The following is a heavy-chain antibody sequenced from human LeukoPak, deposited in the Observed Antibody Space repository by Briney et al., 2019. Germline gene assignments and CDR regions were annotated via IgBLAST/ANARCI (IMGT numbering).Heavy chain of an antibody. V-gene: IGHV4-4*09. CDR2: IYTSGST. D-gene: IGHD5-24*01. J-gene: IGHJ4*02. CDR1: GGSISSYY. CDR3: ARHGRDGYNYSLFVYYFDY. Sequence: PSETLSLTCTVSGGSISSYYWSWIRQPPGKGLEWIGYIYTSGSTNYNPSLKSRVTISVDTSKNQFSLKLSSVTAADTAVYYCARHGRDGYNYSLFVYYFDYWGQGTLVTVSS.